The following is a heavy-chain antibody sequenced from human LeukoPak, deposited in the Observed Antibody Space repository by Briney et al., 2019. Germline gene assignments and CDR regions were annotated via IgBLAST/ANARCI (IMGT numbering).Heavy chain of an antibody. CDR3: AKDRCEN. Sequence: GGSLRLSCAASGFTFSSYGMHWVRQAPGKGLEWVAVISYDGSNKYYADSVKGRFTISRDNSKNTLYLQMNSLRAEDTAVYYCAKDRCENWGQGTMVTVSS. J-gene: IGHJ3*01. CDR2: ISYDGSNK. V-gene: IGHV3-30*18. D-gene: IGHD2-8*01. CDR1: GFTFSSYG.